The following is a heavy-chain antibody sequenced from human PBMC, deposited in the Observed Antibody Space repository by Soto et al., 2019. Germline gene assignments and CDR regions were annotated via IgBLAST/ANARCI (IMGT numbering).Heavy chain of an antibody. Sequence: QLQLQESGSGLVKPSQTLSLTCAVSGGSISSGGYSWSWIRQPPGKGLEWIGYIYHSGSTYYNPXLXSXXTISVDRSKNQFSLKLSSVTAADTAVYYCASLGGDWGQGTTVTVSS. J-gene: IGHJ6*02. CDR1: GGSISSGGYS. D-gene: IGHD2-21*01. CDR3: ASLGGD. CDR2: IYHSGST. V-gene: IGHV4-30-2*01.